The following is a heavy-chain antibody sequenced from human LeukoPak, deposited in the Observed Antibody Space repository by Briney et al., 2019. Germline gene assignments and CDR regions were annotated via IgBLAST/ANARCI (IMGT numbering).Heavy chain of an antibody. CDR2: INPNSGGT. CDR3: AREDYYGSGSYKAFGI. V-gene: IGHV1-2*02. J-gene: IGHJ3*02. CDR1: GYTFTGYY. D-gene: IGHD3-10*01. Sequence: VASVKVSCKASGYTFTGYYMHWVRQAPGQGLEWMGWINPNSGGTNYARKFQGRVTMTRDTSISTAYMELSRLRSDDTAVYYCAREDYYGSGSYKAFGIWGQGTMVTVSS.